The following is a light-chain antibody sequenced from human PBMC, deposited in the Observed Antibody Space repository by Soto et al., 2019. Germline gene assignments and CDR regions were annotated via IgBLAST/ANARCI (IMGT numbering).Light chain of an antibody. Sequence: QSALTQPPSASGTPGQRVTISCSGSSSNIESNTATWYQQLPGTAPKLVIYSNYDRPSGVPDRFSGSTSGTSASLVIRGLQSEDEADYYCPAWDHILNGYVFGGGTKVTVL. CDR3: PAWDHILNGYV. V-gene: IGLV1-44*01. J-gene: IGLJ1*01. CDR2: SNY. CDR1: SSNIESNT.